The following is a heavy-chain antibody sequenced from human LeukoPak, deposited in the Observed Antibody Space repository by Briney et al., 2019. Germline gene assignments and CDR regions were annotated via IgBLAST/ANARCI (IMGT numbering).Heavy chain of an antibody. D-gene: IGHD5-18*01. CDR2: ISSSSSYI. V-gene: IGHV3-21*01. Sequence: GGSLRLSCAASGFTFSSYSMNWVRQAPGKGLEWVSSISSSSSYIYYADSVKGRFTISRDNAKNSLYLQMNSLRAEDTAVYYCARLSGGYSYGFGNYYYYYMDVWGKGTTVTVSS. CDR1: GFTFSSYS. CDR3: ARLSGGYSYGFGNYYYYYMDV. J-gene: IGHJ6*03.